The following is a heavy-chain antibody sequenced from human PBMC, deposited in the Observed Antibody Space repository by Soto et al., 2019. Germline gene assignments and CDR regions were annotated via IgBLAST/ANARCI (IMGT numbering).Heavy chain of an antibody. V-gene: IGHV1-46*01. D-gene: IGHD2-2*01. CDR1: GYTFTSYY. CDR3: ARKKTTAAFDP. Sequence: QVQLVQSGAEVKKPGASVKVSCKASGYTFTSYYMHWVRQAPGQGLEWMGIINPSGGSTSYAKKFKGRVTMTRDTSTSTVYMELSSLRSEDTAVYYCARKKTTAAFDPWGQGTLVTVSS. J-gene: IGHJ5*02. CDR2: INPSGGST.